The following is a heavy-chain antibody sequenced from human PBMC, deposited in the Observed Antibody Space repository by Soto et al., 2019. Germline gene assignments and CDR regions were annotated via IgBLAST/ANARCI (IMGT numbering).Heavy chain of an antibody. J-gene: IGHJ4*02. CDR1: GGSVSSGSYY. D-gene: IGHD3-3*01. Sequence: SETLSLTCTVSGGSVSSGSYYWSWIRQPPGKGLEYIGYLYYSGSTNYDPSLKSRVTISVDTPKNQFSLKLTSVTAADTAVYYCARGQAFWTGYYRMPYYFDYWGQGTLVTVSS. V-gene: IGHV4-61*01. CDR3: ARGQAFWTGYYRMPYYFDY. CDR2: LYYSGST.